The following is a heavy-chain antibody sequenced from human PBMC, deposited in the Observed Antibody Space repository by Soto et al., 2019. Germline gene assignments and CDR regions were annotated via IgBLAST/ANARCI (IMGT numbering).Heavy chain of an antibody. V-gene: IGHV3-30-3*01. CDR3: ARDGDSTGFYTWYFDL. CDR1: GFTFSSYG. CDR2: ISYDRSNK. J-gene: IGHJ2*01. D-gene: IGHD3-22*01. Sequence: QVQLVESGGGVVQPGRSLRLSCAASGFTFSSYGIHWVRQAPGMGLEWVALISYDRSNKYYADSVKGRFTISRDNSKNALYLQMNSLRAEDTAVYYCARDGDSTGFYTWYFDLWGRGTLVTVSS.